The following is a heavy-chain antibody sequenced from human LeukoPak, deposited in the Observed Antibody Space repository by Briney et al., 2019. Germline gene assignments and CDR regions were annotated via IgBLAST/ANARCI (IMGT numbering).Heavy chain of an antibody. CDR1: GFTFSSYT. J-gene: IGHJ4*02. Sequence: GGSLRLSCAASGFTFSSYTMTWVRQAPGKGLEWVSSISSSRSYIYYADSVKGRFTISRDNAKNSLYLQMNGLRAEDTAVYYCARGGIVGSGYYYFDYWGQGTLVTVSS. CDR2: ISSSRSYI. D-gene: IGHD3-22*01. CDR3: ARGGIVGSGYYYFDY. V-gene: IGHV3-21*01.